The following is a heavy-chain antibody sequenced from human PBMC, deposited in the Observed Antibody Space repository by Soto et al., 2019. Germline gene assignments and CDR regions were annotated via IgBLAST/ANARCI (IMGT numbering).Heavy chain of an antibody. D-gene: IGHD3-3*01. J-gene: IGHJ3*02. CDR1: GGSFSGYY. V-gene: IGHV4-34*01. Sequence: SETLSLTCAVYGGSFSGYYWTWIRQPPGTGLEWIGYIYYSGSTNYNPSLKSRVTISVDTSKNQFSLKLSSVTAADTAVYFSGSWYYDFLSAYRDIWGQGTMVTVSS. CDR3: GSWYYDFLSAYRDI. CDR2: IYYSGST.